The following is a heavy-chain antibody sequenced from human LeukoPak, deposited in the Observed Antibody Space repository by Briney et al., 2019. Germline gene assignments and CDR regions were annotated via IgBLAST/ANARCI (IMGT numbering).Heavy chain of an antibody. CDR2: IYYAGNT. CDR1: GGSISSYY. J-gene: IGHJ4*02. V-gene: IGHV4-59*01. CDR3: ARYGGVGATHFDY. D-gene: IGHD1-26*01. Sequence: TSETLSLTCTVSGGSISSYYWSWIRQLPGKGLEWIGYIYYAGNTNYNPSLKSRVSISVDTSKNRFSLKLNSVTAADTAVYYCARYGGVGATHFDYWGQGTLVTVSS.